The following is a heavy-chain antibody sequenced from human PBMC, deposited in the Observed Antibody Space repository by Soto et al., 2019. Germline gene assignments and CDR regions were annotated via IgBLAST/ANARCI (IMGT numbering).Heavy chain of an antibody. V-gene: IGHV1-8*01. D-gene: IGHD6-19*01. Sequence: QVQLVQSGAEVKKPGASVKVSCKASGYTFTSYEINWVRQATGQGLEWMGWMNTNSGNTGYAQKFQGRVTMTRNTSISTAYMELSSLISEDTAVYYCAREYSSGGSKDWGQGTLVTVSS. CDR1: GYTFTSYE. CDR3: AREYSSGGSKD. CDR2: MNTNSGNT. J-gene: IGHJ4*02.